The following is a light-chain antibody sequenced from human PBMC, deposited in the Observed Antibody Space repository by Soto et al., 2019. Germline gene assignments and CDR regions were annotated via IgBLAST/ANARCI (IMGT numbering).Light chain of an antibody. V-gene: IGLV2-14*01. CDR2: DVS. CDR3: KSFTTSSTYV. CDR1: SSDVGAYNY. J-gene: IGLJ1*01. Sequence: QSVLTQPASVSGSPGQSIAISCTGTSSDVGAYNYVSWYQQHPGRAPKLMIYDVSSRPSGVSNRFSGSKSGNTASLTISGLQAEDEADYYCKSFTTSSTYVFGTGTQLTVL.